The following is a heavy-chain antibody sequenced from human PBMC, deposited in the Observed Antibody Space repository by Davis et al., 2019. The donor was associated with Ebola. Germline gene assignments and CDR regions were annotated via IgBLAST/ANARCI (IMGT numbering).Heavy chain of an antibody. CDR2: ICYDGSNK. J-gene: IGHJ2*01. D-gene: IGHD5/OR15-5a*01. CDR3: ARQTTLIVSDHYTERNNYWYFDL. Sequence: GGSLRLSCAASGFTFSSYGMHWVRQAPGKGLEWVAVICYDGSNKYYADSVKGRFTISRDNSKNTLYLQMNSLRAEDTAVYYCARQTTLIVSDHYTERNNYWYFDLWGRGTLVTVSS. V-gene: IGHV3-33*01. CDR1: GFTFSSYG.